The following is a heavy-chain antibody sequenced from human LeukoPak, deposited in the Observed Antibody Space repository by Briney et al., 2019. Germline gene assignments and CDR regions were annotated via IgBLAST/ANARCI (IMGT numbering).Heavy chain of an antibody. CDR1: GFTFSSYA. D-gene: IGHD3-3*01. J-gene: IGHJ4*02. CDR3: ARDGGYDFWSGYYQDY. Sequence: PGGSLRLSCAASGFTFSSYAMSWVRQAPGKGLEWVSSVTGNGDNTFHADSVKGRFTISRDNSKNTLYLQMNSLRAEDTAVYYCARDGGYDFWSGYYQDYWGQGTLVTVSS. CDR2: VTGNGDNT. V-gene: IGHV3-23*01.